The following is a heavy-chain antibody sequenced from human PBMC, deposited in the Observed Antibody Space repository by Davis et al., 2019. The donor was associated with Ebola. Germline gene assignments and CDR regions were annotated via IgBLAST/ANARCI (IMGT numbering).Heavy chain of an antibody. D-gene: IGHD3-10*01. CDR2: IRSKANSYAT. J-gene: IGHJ5*02. V-gene: IGHV3-73*01. CDR1: GFTFSGSA. Sequence: PGGSLRLSCAASGFTFSGSAMHWVRQASGQGLEWVGRIRSKANSYATAYSASVKGRFTISRDDSKNTAYLQMNSLKTEDTAVYYCTRRGVRGGRFDPWGQGTLVTVSS. CDR3: TRRGVRGGRFDP.